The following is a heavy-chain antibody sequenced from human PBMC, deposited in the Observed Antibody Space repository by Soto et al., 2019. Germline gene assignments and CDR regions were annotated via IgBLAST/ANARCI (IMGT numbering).Heavy chain of an antibody. D-gene: IGHD4-17*01. CDR2: ISGSGSTT. Sequence: PGGSLRLSCAASGFTFSTYAMSWVRQAPGKGLEWVSTISGSGSTTNYASSVKGRFTISRDNSKNTLYLQMNSLRAEDTAVYYCAKGRYGDYYYYYDMDVWGQGTTVTVSS. J-gene: IGHJ6*02. V-gene: IGHV3-23*01. CDR3: AKGRYGDYYYYYDMDV. CDR1: GFTFSTYA.